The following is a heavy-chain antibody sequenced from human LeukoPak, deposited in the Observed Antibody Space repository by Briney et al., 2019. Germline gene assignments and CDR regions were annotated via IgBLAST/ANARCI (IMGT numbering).Heavy chain of an antibody. Sequence: GGSLRLSCAASGFTFSSYSMNWVRQAPGKGLEWVSSISSSSSYIYYADSVKGRFSISRDNAKNSLYLQMNSLRAEGTAVYYCARDVPLGGSSSWDFDYWGQGTLVTVSS. CDR2: ISSSSSYI. CDR1: GFTFSSYS. D-gene: IGHD6-13*01. J-gene: IGHJ4*02. V-gene: IGHV3-21*01. CDR3: ARDVPLGGSSSWDFDY.